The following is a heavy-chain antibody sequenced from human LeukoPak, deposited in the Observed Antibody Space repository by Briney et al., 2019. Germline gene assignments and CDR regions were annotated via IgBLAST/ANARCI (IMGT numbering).Heavy chain of an antibody. Sequence: SGGSLRLSCVASGFTFNTYAIHWVRQAPGKGLEWVAVISYDGSNKYYEDSVKGRYTISRDNSKNTLYLQMNSLRAEDTAVYYCARGFFHYYFDYWGQGTLVTVSS. V-gene: IGHV3-30-3*01. CDR1: GFTFNTYA. CDR2: ISYDGSNK. J-gene: IGHJ4*02. D-gene: IGHD3-3*01. CDR3: ARGFFHYYFDY.